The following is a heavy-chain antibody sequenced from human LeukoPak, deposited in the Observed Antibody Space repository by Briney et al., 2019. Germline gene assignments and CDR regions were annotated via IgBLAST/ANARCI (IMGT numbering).Heavy chain of an antibody. CDR2: ITSSSSYI. CDR3: ARDPYSGNYGAYYYYYMDV. Sequence: PGGSLRLSCAASGFTFTSYNMNWVRQAPGKGLEWVSSITSSSSYIYYADSVKGRFTISSDNAKNSLYLQMDSLRVEDTAVYYCARDPYSGNYGAYYYYYMDVWGKGTTVTISS. J-gene: IGHJ6*03. CDR1: GFTFTSYN. D-gene: IGHD1-26*01. V-gene: IGHV3-21*06.